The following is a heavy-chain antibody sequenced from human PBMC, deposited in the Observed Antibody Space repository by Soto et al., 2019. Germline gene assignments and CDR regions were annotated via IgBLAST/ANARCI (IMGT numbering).Heavy chain of an antibody. D-gene: IGHD6-19*01. CDR1: GGSISSYY. Sequence: SETLSLTCTVSGGSISSYYWNWLRHPAGKGLEWIGRIYPGGSTNYNLSLKSRVTMSVDTSKNQFSLKLSSVTAADAAVYYCARARGVSSGWAFDYWGQGTLVIVSS. V-gene: IGHV4-4*07. CDR2: IYPGGST. CDR3: ARARGVSSGWAFDY. J-gene: IGHJ4*02.